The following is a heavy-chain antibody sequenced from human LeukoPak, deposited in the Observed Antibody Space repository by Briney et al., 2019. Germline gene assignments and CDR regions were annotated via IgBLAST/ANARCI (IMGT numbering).Heavy chain of an antibody. V-gene: IGHV3-72*01. J-gene: IGHJ6*03. CDR3: ARGAVGTTTGPYYYYMDV. Sequence: GGSLRLSCEASGFIFSDHYMDWVRQAPGKGLEWVGRIRNKARSYTTEYAASVKGRFTISRDDSKNSLDLQMNSLKTEDTAVYYCARGAVGTTTGPYYYYMDVWGKGTTVTVSS. CDR1: GFIFSDHY. D-gene: IGHD1-26*01. CDR2: IRNKARSYTT.